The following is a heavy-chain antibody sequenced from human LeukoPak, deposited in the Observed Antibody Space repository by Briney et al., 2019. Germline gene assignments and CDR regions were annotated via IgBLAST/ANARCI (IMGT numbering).Heavy chain of an antibody. D-gene: IGHD3-22*01. J-gene: IGHJ4*02. CDR1: GFTFDEYG. Sequence: GGSLRLSCAASGFTFDEYGMSWVRQAPGKGLEWVSTIKWNGGKIGYADSVKGRFTISRDNAKNSLYLQMNNLRAEDTALYYCARGGEHYESSGYYVDYWGQGILVTVSS. CDR2: IKWNGGKI. V-gene: IGHV3-20*04. CDR3: ARGGEHYESSGYYVDY.